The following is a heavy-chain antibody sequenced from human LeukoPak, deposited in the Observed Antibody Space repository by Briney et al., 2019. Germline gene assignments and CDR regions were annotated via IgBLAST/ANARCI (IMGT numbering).Heavy chain of an antibody. CDR2: IYYSGST. CDR3: ARGGPYYYDSSDY. J-gene: IGHJ4*02. D-gene: IGHD3-22*01. Sequence: SETLSLTCAVYGGSFSGYYWSWIRQPPGKGLEWIGYIYYSGSTIYNPSLKSRVTMSIDTSKNQFSLNLSSVTAADTAVYYCARGGPYYYDSSDYWGQGTLVTVSS. CDR1: GGSFSGYY. V-gene: IGHV4-59*01.